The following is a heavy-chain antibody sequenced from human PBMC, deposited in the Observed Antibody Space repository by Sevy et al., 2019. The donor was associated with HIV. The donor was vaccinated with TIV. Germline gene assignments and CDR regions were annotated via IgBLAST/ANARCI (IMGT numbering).Heavy chain of an antibody. D-gene: IGHD6-13*01. V-gene: IGHV3-33*06. J-gene: IGHJ2*01. CDR1: GFIFSNYG. CDR3: AKHYIHDIADGWYFDL. Sequence: GGSLRLSCAASGFIFSNYGMHWVRQAPGKGLEWVAVIWYDGSEKYYADSLKGRFTISRDNSKNTMYLQMKSLRVEDTAVYYCAKHYIHDIADGWYFDLWGRGTLVTVSS. CDR2: IWYDGSEK.